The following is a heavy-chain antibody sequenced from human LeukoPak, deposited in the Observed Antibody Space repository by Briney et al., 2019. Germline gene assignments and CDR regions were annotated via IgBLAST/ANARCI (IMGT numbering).Heavy chain of an antibody. Sequence: GGSLRLSCEAAGFTFSRHWLTWVRQAPGKGLEWVGNIDGAGGEKHYQDSVKGRFTITRDNAKNSLYLQMNSLRAEDTAVYYCAELGITMIGGVWGKGTTVTISS. CDR1: GFTFSRHW. V-gene: IGHV3-7*01. D-gene: IGHD3-10*02. CDR2: IDGAGGEK. J-gene: IGHJ6*04. CDR3: AELGITMIGGV.